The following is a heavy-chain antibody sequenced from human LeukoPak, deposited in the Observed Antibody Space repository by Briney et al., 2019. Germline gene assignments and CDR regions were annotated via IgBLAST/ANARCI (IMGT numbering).Heavy chain of an antibody. CDR2: IYYSGST. J-gene: IGHJ6*02. Sequence: SETLSLTCTVSGGSISSYYWSWIRQPPGKGLEWIGYIYYSGSTNYNPSLKSRVTISVDTSKNQFSLKLSSLTAADTAVYYCARAPHTNFAHQVYYYGMDVWGQGTTVTVSS. CDR3: ARAPHTNFAHQVYYYGMDV. CDR1: GGSISSYY. V-gene: IGHV4-59*01. D-gene: IGHD3-3*01.